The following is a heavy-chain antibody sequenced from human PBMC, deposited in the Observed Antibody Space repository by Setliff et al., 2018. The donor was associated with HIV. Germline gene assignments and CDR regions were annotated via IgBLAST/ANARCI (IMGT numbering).Heavy chain of an antibody. D-gene: IGHD4-4*01. CDR3: AKDPFKTTGGVDY. Sequence: GSLRLSCAASGFTFSSYGMHWVRQAPGKGLEWVAVIWYDGSNENYADSVKGRFTISRDNSKNTLYLQMNSLRAEDTAIYYCAKDPFKTTGGVDYWGQGTLVTVSS. CDR2: IWYDGSNE. J-gene: IGHJ4*02. CDR1: GFTFSSYG. V-gene: IGHV3-33*06.